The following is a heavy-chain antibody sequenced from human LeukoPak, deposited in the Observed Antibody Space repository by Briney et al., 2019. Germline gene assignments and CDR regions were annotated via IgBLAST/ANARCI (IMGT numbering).Heavy chain of an antibody. CDR3: ARDGFSSGWSIMYYGMDV. CDR1: GFTFSSYW. D-gene: IGHD6-19*01. J-gene: IGHJ6*02. CDR2: IKQGGSEK. Sequence: GGSLRLSCAASGFTFSSYWMSWVRQAPGKGLEWVANIKQGGSEKYYVDSVKGRFTISRDNAKNSLYLQMNSLRAEDTAVYYCARDGFSSGWSIMYYGMDVWGQGTTVTVSS. V-gene: IGHV3-7*03.